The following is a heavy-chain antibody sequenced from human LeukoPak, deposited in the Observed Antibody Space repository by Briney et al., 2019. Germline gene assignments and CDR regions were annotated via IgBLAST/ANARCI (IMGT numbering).Heavy chain of an antibody. J-gene: IGHJ3*02. Sequence: SETLPPTCTVSGGSIRSSSYYWRCMRQPPGKGLECIGSIYYRGSTYYIPSLECRVTITVDASKNQFSLTLRSVTAADTAVYCCARHCHDGDPAQDGAFDIWGQGTMVSVSS. CDR2: IYYRGST. CDR3: ARHCHDGDPAQDGAFDI. D-gene: IGHD4-17*01. CDR1: GGSIRSSSYY. V-gene: IGHV4-39*01.